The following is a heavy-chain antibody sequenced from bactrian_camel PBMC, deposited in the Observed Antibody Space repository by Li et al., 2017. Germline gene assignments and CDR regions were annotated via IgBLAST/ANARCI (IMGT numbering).Heavy chain of an antibody. CDR1: VIGDTYNC. D-gene: IGHD2*01. V-gene: IGHV3S54*01. Sequence: HVQLVESGGGLVQPGGSLRLSCAASVIGDTYNCMAWFRQAPGNEREWVAAIDLGGVDTYYRDSVRGRFSFSQDNAKNTLYLQMNNLQPEDTALYYCAAHEDVVCDVTLTTTDANPDFGYWGPGTQVTVS. CDR3: AAHEDVVCDVTLTTTDANPDFGY. J-gene: IGHJ6*01. CDR2: IDLGGVDT.